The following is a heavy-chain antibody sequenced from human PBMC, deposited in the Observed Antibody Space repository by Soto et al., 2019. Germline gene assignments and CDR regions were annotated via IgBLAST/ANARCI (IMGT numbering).Heavy chain of an antibody. CDR1: GYTFTSYG. CDR2: ISAYNGNT. CDR3: ARDRPSDIVVVPAAMFHYYYGMDV. J-gene: IGHJ6*02. V-gene: IGHV1-18*01. D-gene: IGHD2-2*01. Sequence: QVQLVQSGAEVKKPGASVKVSCKASGYTFTSYGISWVRQAPGQGLEWMGWISAYNGNTNYAQKLQGRVTMTTDTSTNTAYMELRSLRSDDTAVYYCARDRPSDIVVVPAAMFHYYYGMDVWGQGTTVTVSS.